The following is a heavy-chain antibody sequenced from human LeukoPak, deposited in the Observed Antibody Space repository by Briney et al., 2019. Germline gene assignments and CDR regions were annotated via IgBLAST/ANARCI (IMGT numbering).Heavy chain of an antibody. CDR2: ISSSGGST. D-gene: IGHD5-18*01. CDR1: GFTFSSHA. CDR3: AKDRYSYGYSWFDP. J-gene: IGHJ5*02. V-gene: IGHV3-23*01. Sequence: GGSLRLSCAASGFTFSSHAMNWVRQTPGKGLEWVSAISSSGGSTYYADSVKGRFTISRDNSKDTLWLQMNSLRAEDTAVYYCAKDRYSYGYSWFDPWGQGTLVTVSS.